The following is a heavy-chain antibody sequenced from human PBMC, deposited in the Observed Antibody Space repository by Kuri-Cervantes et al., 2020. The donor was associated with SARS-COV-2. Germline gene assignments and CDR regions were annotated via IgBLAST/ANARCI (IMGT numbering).Heavy chain of an antibody. D-gene: IGHD3-9*01. CDR2: MNPNSGNT. J-gene: IGHJ6*02. CDR1: GYTFTSYG. CDR3: ASGYILTGYYMAHYYYYGMDV. Sequence: ASVKVSCKASGYTFTSYGISWVRQAPGQGLEWMGWMNPNSGNTGYAQKFQGRVTMTRNTSISTAYMELSSLRSEDTAMYYCASGYILTGYYMAHYYYYGMDVWGQGTTVTVSS. V-gene: IGHV1-8*02.